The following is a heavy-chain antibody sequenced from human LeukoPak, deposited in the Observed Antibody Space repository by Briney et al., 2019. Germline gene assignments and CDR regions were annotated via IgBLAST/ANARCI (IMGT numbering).Heavy chain of an antibody. CDR2: IYYSGST. V-gene: IGHV4-39*07. D-gene: IGHD2-2*01. CDR1: GGSISSSSYY. J-gene: IGHJ5*02. Sequence: SEALSLTCTVSGGSISSSSYYWGWIRQPPGKGLEWIGSIYYSGSTYYNPSLKSRVTISVDTSKNQFSLKLSSVTAADTAVYYCARVGVVVASRTPKNWFDPWGQGTLVTVSS. CDR3: ARVGVVVASRTPKNWFDP.